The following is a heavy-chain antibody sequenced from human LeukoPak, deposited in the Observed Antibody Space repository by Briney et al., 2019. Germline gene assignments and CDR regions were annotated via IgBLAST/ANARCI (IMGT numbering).Heavy chain of an antibody. D-gene: IGHD6-19*01. J-gene: IGHJ4*02. CDR1: GGSISSYY. V-gene: IGHV4-59*01. CDR3: AREGMAVGFARFPIFNY. CDR2: IYYSGST. Sequence: SETLSLTCTVSGGSISSYYWSWIRQPPGRVLQWIGDIYYSGSTNYNPSLKSRVTISVDTSKNQFSLRLTSVTAADTAVYYCAREGMAVGFARFPIFNYWGQGTLVTVSS.